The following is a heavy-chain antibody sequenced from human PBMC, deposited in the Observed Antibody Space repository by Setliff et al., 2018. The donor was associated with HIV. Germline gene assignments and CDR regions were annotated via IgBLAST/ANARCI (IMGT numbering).Heavy chain of an antibody. V-gene: IGHV1-18*01. J-gene: IGHJ6*02. CDR3: AREIGDYYDSSGYYPPTDYYYGMDV. D-gene: IGHD3-22*01. CDR2: ISAYNGNT. CDR1: GYTFPSYD. Sequence: KVSCKASGYTFPSYDISWVRQAPGQGLEWMGWISAYNGNTNYAQKLQGRVTMTTDTSTSTAYMELRSLRSDDTAVYYCAREIGDYYDSSGYYPPTDYYYGMDVWGQGTTVTAP.